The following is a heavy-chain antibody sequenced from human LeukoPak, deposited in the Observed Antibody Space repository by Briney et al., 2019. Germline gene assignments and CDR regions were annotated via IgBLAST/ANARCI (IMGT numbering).Heavy chain of an antibody. D-gene: IGHD2-15*01. CDR2: IWYDGINK. CDR3: VRGGGGYCSGGSCLGWFDP. J-gene: IGHJ5*02. V-gene: IGHV3-33*01. CDR1: GVTFSTYG. Sequence: PGGSLRLSCAASGVTFSTYGMHWVRQAPGKWLEWVALIWYDGINKYYADSVKGRFTISRDDSKNTLYLQLNSLSAEDTAVYYCVRGGGGYCSGGSCLGWFDPWGQGTLVTVSS.